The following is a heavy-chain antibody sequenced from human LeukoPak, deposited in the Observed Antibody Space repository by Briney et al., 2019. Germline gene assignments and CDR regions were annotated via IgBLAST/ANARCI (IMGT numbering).Heavy chain of an antibody. CDR3: AKARGTGEYYYYYYGMDV. D-gene: IGHD3/OR15-3a*01. V-gene: IGHV3-23*01. CDR1: GFTFSTYA. J-gene: IGHJ6*02. Sequence: GGSLRLSCAASGFTFSTYAMSWVRQAPGKGLEWVSSLSGSGRRTYHADPVKGRFTISRDNSKNTLSLQMNSLKAEDTAIYYCAKARGTGEYYYYYYGMDVWGQGTTVTVSS. CDR2: LSGSGRRT.